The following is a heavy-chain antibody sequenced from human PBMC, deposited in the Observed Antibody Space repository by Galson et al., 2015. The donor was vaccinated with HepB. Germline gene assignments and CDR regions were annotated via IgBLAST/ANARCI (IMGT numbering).Heavy chain of an antibody. V-gene: IGHV1-24*01. CDR3: ALSYDTSGYLFDF. CDR2: FDPEDGET. J-gene: IGHJ4*02. D-gene: IGHD3-22*01. CDR1: GYIFTDLS. Sequence: SVKVSCKVSGYIFTDLSIHWVRQAPEKGLEWMGSFDPEDGETTYAQRFQGRLTMMDDTSPATAYMELSSLTAEDTALYYCALSYDTSGYLFDFWGQGTPVIVSS.